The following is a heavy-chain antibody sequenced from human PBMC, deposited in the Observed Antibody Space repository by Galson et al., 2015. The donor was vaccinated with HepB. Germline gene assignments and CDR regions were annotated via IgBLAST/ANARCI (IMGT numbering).Heavy chain of an antibody. V-gene: IGHV3-30*18. Sequence: SLRLSCAASGLTFSNYGMHWVRQAPGKGLEWVAVISYDGSNKYYADSVKGRFTISRDNSKNTLYLQMNSLRAEDTALYYCAKDPYFYSALAGTMAGFDYWGQGTLITVSS. D-gene: IGHD6-19*01. CDR2: ISYDGSNK. CDR1: GLTFSNYG. J-gene: IGHJ4*02. CDR3: AKDPYFYSALAGTMAGFDY.